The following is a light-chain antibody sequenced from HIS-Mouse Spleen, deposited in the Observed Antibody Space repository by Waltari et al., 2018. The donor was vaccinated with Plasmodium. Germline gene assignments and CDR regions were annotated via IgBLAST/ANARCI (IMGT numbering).Light chain of an antibody. CDR3: QQYNNWSFT. CDR2: AAS. CDR1: QGISNY. Sequence: DIQMTQSPSPLSASAGDRIHITCRASQGISNYLAWYQQKPGKVPKLLIYAASTLQSGVPSRFSGSGSGTDFTLTISSLQPEDVAVYYCQQYNNWSFTFGPGTKVDIK. J-gene: IGKJ3*01. V-gene: IGKV1-27*01.